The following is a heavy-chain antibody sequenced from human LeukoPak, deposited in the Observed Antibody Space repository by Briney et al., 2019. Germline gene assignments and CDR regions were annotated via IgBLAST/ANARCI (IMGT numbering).Heavy chain of an antibody. CDR3: ARDRSISAAGDTY. J-gene: IGHJ4*02. V-gene: IGHV3-74*01. CDR2: VNRDGSST. Sequence: GGSLRLSCAASGFTFSTYAMSWVRQAPGKGLVWVSRVNRDGSSTSYADSVKGRFTISRDNAKNTLSLQMNSLRAEDTAVYYCARDRSISAAGDTYWGQGTPVTVSP. CDR1: GFTFSTYA. D-gene: IGHD6-13*01.